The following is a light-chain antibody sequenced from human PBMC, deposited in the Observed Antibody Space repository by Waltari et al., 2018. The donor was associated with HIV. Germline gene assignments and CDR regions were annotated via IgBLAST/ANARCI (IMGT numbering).Light chain of an antibody. CDR3: QQSYTTPYT. Sequence: DIQMTQSPSSLSASVGDRVTITCRASQSISSYLNWYQQKPGKAPKRLIYAASSLQSGVPSGFSGSGSGTDFTLTISSLQPEHFATYYCQQSYTTPYTFGQGTKLEIK. J-gene: IGKJ2*01. CDR1: QSISSY. V-gene: IGKV1-39*01. CDR2: AAS.